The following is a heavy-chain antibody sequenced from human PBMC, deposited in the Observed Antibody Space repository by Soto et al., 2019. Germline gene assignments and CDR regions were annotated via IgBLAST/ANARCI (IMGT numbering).Heavy chain of an antibody. V-gene: IGHV4-4*02. CDR3: ARGVVVLSGNNWFDP. J-gene: IGHJ5*02. D-gene: IGHD2-15*01. CDR2: IYQSGTA. Sequence: QVQLQESGPGLVKPSEILSLTCAVSGGAISSSNWWTWVRQSPGKGLEWIGEIYQSGTAHYNPSLKSRVTMSVDKSRNLFSLKLTSMTAADTAVYYCARGVVVLSGNNWFDPWGQGTLVTVSS. CDR1: GGAISSSNW.